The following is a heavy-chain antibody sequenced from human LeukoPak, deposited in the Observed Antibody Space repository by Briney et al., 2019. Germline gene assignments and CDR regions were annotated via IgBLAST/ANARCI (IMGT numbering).Heavy chain of an antibody. Sequence: GASVKVSCKASGYTFTSYYMHWVRQAPGQGLEWMGWINPNSGGTNSAQKFQGRVTMTRDTSISTAYMELSRLTSDDTAVYSCARGVTARGFYYYMDIWGKGTTVTISS. J-gene: IGHJ6*03. CDR1: GYTFTSYY. CDR2: INPNSGGT. CDR3: ARGVTARGFYYYMDI. V-gene: IGHV1-2*02. D-gene: IGHD2-21*02.